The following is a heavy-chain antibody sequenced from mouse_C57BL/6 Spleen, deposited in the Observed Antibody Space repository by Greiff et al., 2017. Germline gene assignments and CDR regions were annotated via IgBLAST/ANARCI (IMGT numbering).Heavy chain of an antibody. J-gene: IGHJ4*01. CDR2: IDPANGSI. CDR3: ARSITTVVATPYAMDY. D-gene: IGHD1-1*01. Sequence: VQLQQSVAELVRPGASVKLSCTASGFHIKNTYMHWVKQRPEQGLECIGRIDPANGSIKSDPKFQGKATITADTSSNTAYLQLSSLTSEDTAIYYCARSITTVVATPYAMDYWGQGTSVTVSS. V-gene: IGHV14-3*01. CDR1: GFHIKNTY.